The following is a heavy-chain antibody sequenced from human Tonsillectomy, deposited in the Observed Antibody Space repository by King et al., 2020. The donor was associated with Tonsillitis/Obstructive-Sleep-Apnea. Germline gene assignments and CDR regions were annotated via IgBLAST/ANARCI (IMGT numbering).Heavy chain of an antibody. CDR3: AKDFVSGSSWNGRFFDY. V-gene: IGHV3-23*04. D-gene: IGHD6-13*01. CDR1: GFTFSSYA. Sequence: VQLVESGGGLVQPGGSLRLSCAAFGFTFSSYAMSWVRQAPGKGLEWVSAISGSGGSTYYADSVKGRFTISRDNSKNTLYLQMNSLRAEDTAVYYCAKDFVSGSSWNGRFFDYWGQGTLVTVSS. CDR2: ISGSGGST. J-gene: IGHJ4*02.